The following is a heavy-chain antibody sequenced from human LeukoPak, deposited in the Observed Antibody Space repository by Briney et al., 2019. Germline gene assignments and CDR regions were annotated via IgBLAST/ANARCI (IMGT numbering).Heavy chain of an antibody. CDR3: AKESGHFDF. V-gene: IGHV3-23*01. CDR1: GFTFSSYA. J-gene: IGHJ4*02. CDR2: LSGSGGSA. Sequence: PGGSLRLSCAASGFTFSSYAMSWLRQAPGKGLEWVSSLSGSGGSAYFADSVKGRFTISRDNSKNTLYLQMHSLRVEDTAIYYCAKESGHFDFWGQGTLVTVSS.